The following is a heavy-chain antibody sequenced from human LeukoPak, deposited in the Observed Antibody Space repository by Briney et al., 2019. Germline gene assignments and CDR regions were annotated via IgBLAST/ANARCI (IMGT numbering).Heavy chain of an antibody. CDR2: ISYSGTT. Sequence: SQTLSLTCTVSGGSIRSGGYYWSWIRHHPGRGLEWIGYISYSGTTHYNPSLQSRVTMSLDTSQNQFSLKQSSVTAADTAVYYCARDSPLYCSSASCYSFREYSYHMDVWGKGTTVTVSS. CDR3: ARDSPLYCSSASCYSFREYSYHMDV. D-gene: IGHD2-2*02. CDR1: GGSIRSGGYY. V-gene: IGHV4-31*03. J-gene: IGHJ6*03.